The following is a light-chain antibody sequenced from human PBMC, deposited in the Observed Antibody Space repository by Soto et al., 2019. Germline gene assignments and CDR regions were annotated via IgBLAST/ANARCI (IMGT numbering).Light chain of an antibody. CDR3: QQYASSSYR. Sequence: EIVLTQSPGTLSLSPGDRATLSSRTSESVSRSYLAWYQQKPGEAPRLRIYGASRRATGIPDRFSGSGSGTEFTITISRLEPEDFAVYFCQQYASSSYRFGQGTKLEIK. CDR1: ESVSRSY. V-gene: IGKV3-20*01. CDR2: GAS. J-gene: IGKJ2*03.